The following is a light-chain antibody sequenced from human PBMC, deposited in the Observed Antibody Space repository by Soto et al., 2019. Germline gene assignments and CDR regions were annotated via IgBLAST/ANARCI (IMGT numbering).Light chain of an antibody. Sequence: QSALTQPASVSGSPGQSIAISCTGTSSDVGSYNLVSWYQQHPGKAPKLMIYEGTKRPSGVSNRFSGSKSGNTASLTIPGLQAEDEADYYCCSSAGSSLYVFGSGTKVTVL. CDR3: CSSAGSSLYV. J-gene: IGLJ1*01. CDR2: EGT. CDR1: SSDVGSYNL. V-gene: IGLV2-23*01.